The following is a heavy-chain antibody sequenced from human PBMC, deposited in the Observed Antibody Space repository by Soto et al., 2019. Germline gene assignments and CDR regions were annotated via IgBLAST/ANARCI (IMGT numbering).Heavy chain of an antibody. J-gene: IGHJ4*02. CDR3: TTDIWPYFQSDY. D-gene: IGHD2-21*01. CDR2: IKSKTDGGTT. Sequence: VQLVESGGGFVKPGGSLRLSCAASGLTFSNVWMNWVRQAPGKGLGWVGHIKSKTDGGTTDYAAPVKGRFTISRDDSKNTLYLQMNSLKIDDTGVYYCTTDIWPYFQSDYWGQGTLVTVSP. CDR1: GLTFSNVW. V-gene: IGHV3-15*07.